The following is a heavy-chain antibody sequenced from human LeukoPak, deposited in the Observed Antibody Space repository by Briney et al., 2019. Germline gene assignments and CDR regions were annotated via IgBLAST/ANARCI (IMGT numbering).Heavy chain of an antibody. CDR1: GFTFSSYG. J-gene: IGHJ5*02. CDR2: ISYDGSNK. D-gene: IGHD6-19*01. V-gene: IGHV3-30*18. Sequence: GRSLRLSCAASGFTFSSYGMHWVRQAPGKGLEWVAVISYDGSNKYYANSVKGRFTISRDNSKNTLYLQMNSLRAEDTAVYYCAKDFSSGWDPFFFLPFDPWGQGTLVTVSS. CDR3: AKDFSSGWDPFFFLPFDP.